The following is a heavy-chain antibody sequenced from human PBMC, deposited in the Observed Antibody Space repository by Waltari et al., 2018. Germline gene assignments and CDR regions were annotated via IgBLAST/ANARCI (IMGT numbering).Heavy chain of an antibody. CDR2: SDSGSST. V-gene: IGHV3-53*01. J-gene: IGHJ4*02. CDR3: ARDRGRGTGSKGYFDY. D-gene: IGHD1-26*01. Sequence: EVQLVESGGGLIQPGGSLRLSCAASGFTVSSHHIRWARHAPGKGLEWVSVSDSGSSTYYADSVKGRFTISRDNSKNTLYLQMNSLRAEDTAVYYGARDRGRGTGSKGYFDYWGQGTLVTVSS. CDR1: GFTVSSHH.